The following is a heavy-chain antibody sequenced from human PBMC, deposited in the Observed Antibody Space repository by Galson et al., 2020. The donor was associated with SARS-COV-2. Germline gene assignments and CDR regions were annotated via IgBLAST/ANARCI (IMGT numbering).Heavy chain of an antibody. V-gene: IGHV3-11*06. CDR1: GFTFSDYY. CDR3: ARAHIGYCSSTSCYPGWFDP. CDR2: ISSSSSYT. Sequence: GGSLRLSCAASGFTFSDYYMSWIRQAPGKGLEWVSYISSSSSYTNYADSVKGRFTISRDNAKNSLYLQMNSLRAEDTAVYYCARAHIGYCSSTSCYPGWFDPWGQGTLVTVSS. D-gene: IGHD2-2*01. J-gene: IGHJ5*02.